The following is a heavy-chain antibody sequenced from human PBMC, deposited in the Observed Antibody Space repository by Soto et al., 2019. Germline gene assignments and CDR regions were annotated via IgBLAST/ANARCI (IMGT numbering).Heavy chain of an antibody. CDR2: IKQDGSEK. CDR1: GFTFSSYW. Sequence: EVQLVESGGGLVQPGGSLRLSCADSGFTFSSYWMSWVRQAPGKGLEWVANIKQDGSEKYYVDSVKGRFTISRDNAKNSLYLQMNSLRAEDTAVYYCAREGNLVYGSGGSCYKAGGFDYWGQGTLVTVSS. D-gene: IGHD2-15*01. V-gene: IGHV3-7*03. CDR3: AREGNLVYGSGGSCYKAGGFDY. J-gene: IGHJ4*02.